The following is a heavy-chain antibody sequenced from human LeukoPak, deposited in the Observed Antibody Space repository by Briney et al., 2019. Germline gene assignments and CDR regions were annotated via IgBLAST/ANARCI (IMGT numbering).Heavy chain of an antibody. CDR1: GGSISSYY. CDR3: AGSNFGYSGYAPNN. D-gene: IGHD5-12*01. J-gene: IGHJ4*02. V-gene: IGHV4-59*08. Sequence: SETLSLTCTVSGGSISSYYWSWIRQPPGKGPEWIGYIYYGGSTNYNPSLKSRVTISVDTSKNQFSLKLSSVTAADTAVYYCAGSNFGYSGYAPNNWGQGTLVTVSS. CDR2: IYYGGST.